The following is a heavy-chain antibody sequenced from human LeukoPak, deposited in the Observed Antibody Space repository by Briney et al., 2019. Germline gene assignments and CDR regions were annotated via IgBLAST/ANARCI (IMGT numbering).Heavy chain of an antibody. J-gene: IGHJ3*02. CDR2: IYYSGST. CDR1: GGSILSGGYL. CDR3: AAFDSATYEAFDI. D-gene: IGHD3-22*01. V-gene: IGHV4-31*03. Sequence: SQTLSLTCTFSGGSILSGGYLWSWIRQHPGKGLEWIGYIYYSGSTHYNSSLESRVTISVDTSKKQFSLKLSSVTAADTAVYYCAAFDSATYEAFDIWGQGTMVTVSS.